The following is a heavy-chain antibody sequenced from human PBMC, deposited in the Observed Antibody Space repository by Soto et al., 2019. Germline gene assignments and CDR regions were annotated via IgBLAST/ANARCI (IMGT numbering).Heavy chain of an antibody. Sequence: SETLSLTCTVSGGSISSGGYYWSWIRQHPGKGLEWIGYIYYSGSTYYNPSLKSRVTISVATSKNQFSLKLSSVTAADTAVYYCARVTLKGGLKVDYWGQGTLVTVSS. CDR1: GGSISSGGYY. CDR3: ARVTLKGGLKVDY. D-gene: IGHD2-15*01. V-gene: IGHV4-31*03. J-gene: IGHJ4*02. CDR2: IYYSGST.